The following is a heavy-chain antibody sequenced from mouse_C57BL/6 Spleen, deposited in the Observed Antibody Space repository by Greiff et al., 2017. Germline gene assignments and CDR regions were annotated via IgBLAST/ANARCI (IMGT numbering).Heavy chain of an antibody. V-gene: IGHV1-72*01. J-gene: IGHJ3*01. D-gene: IGHD3-2*02. CDR1: GYTFTSYW. Sequence: VQLQQPGAELVKPGASVKLSCKASGYTFTSYWMHWVKQRPGRGLEWIGRIDPNSGGTKYNEKFKSKATLTVDKSSSTAYMQLSSLTSDDSAVNYWATEGLRSHYDWFDYWGQGTPVTVSA. CDR2: IDPNSGGT. CDR3: ATEGLRSHYDWFDY.